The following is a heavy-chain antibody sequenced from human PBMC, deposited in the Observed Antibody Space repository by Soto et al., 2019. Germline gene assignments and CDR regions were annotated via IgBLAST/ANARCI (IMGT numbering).Heavy chain of an antibody. CDR2: IMPIFRTP. CDR1: GGTFRNSA. CDR3: ARDNDRPQLGGNYYYILDV. V-gene: IGHV1-69*12. D-gene: IGHD1-1*01. Sequence: QVQLEQSGAEVKKPGSSVKVSCKASGGTFRNSAISWVRQAPGQGLEWMGGIMPIFRTPDYAQKFPGRVTITADESTRTAYRELSGLRSDDTAVYFCARDNDRPQLGGNYYYILDVWGHGTTVTVSS. J-gene: IGHJ6*02.